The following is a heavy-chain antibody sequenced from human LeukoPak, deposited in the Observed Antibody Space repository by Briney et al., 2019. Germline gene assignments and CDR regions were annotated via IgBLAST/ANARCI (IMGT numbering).Heavy chain of an antibody. CDR1: GGTFSSYA. CDR2: IIPILGTA. Sequence: SVKVSCKASGGTFSSYAISWVRQAPGQGLEWMGRIIPILGTANYAQKFQGRVTITTDESTSTAYMELSSLRSEDTAVYYCARSRIVGATKRFDYWGQGTLVTVSS. D-gene: IGHD1-26*01. V-gene: IGHV1-69*11. J-gene: IGHJ4*02. CDR3: ARSRIVGATKRFDY.